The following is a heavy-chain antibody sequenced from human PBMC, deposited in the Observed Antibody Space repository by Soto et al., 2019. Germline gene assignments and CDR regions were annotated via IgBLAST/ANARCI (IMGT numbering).Heavy chain of an antibody. V-gene: IGHV3-9*01. D-gene: IGHD2-2*01. CDR3: ANDTGYCRSTSFSHRGYMDV. Sequence: EVQLVESGGGLAQPGRSLRPSCAASGFTFDDYAMHWVRQAPGKGLEWVSGISWNSGDIGYAESVKGRFTISRDNAKNSLYLQMNSLRVEDTAIYYCANDTGYCRSTSFSHRGYMDVWGKGTTVTVSS. J-gene: IGHJ6*03. CDR1: GFTFDDYA. CDR2: ISWNSGDI.